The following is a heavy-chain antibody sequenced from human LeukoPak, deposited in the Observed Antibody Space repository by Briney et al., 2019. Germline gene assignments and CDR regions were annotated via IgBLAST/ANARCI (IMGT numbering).Heavy chain of an antibody. V-gene: IGHV1-2*02. Sequence: GASVKVSCKASGYTFTGYYMHWVRQAPGQGLEWMGWIYPNSGATKYAQKFQGRVTMTRDTSISTAYMELSRLRSDDTAVYYCARGIWVGTYYYDSSGYHDVGYFDYWGQGTLVTVSS. D-gene: IGHD3-22*01. CDR2: IYPNSGAT. J-gene: IGHJ4*02. CDR3: ARGIWVGTYYYDSSGYHDVGYFDY. CDR1: GYTFTGYY.